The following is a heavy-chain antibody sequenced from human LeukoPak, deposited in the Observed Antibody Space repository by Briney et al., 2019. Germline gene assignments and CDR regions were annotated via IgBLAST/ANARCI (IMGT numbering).Heavy chain of an antibody. V-gene: IGHV4-59*01. Sequence: SETLSLTCTVSGGSISSYYWSWIRQPPGKGLEWIGYIYYSGSTNYNPSLKSRVTISVDTSKNQFSLKLSSMTAADTAVYYCARAATELVFDYWGQGTLVTVSS. CDR2: IYYSGST. J-gene: IGHJ4*02. D-gene: IGHD6-13*01. CDR1: GGSISSYY. CDR3: ARAATELVFDY.